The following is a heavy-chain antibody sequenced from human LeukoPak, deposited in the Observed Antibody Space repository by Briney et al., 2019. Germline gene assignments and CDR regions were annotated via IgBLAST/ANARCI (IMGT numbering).Heavy chain of an antibody. V-gene: IGHV3-7*03. D-gene: IGHD3-3*01. CDR2: IKQDGSDK. CDR3: ATVGGGAF. J-gene: IGHJ4*02. CDR1: GFTFSSYW. Sequence: GGSLRLSCAASGFTFSSYWMSWVRQAPGNGLEWVANIKQDGSDKFYVDSVKGRFTVSRDNAESSLYLQMNSLRAEDTAVYYGATVGGGAFWGQGTLVTVSS.